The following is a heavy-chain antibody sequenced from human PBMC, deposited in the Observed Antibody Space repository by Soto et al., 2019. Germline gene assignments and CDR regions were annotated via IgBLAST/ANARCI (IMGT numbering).Heavy chain of an antibody. Sequence: GGSLRLSCAASGFTVSSNDMSWVRQAPGKGLEWVSVIYSGGSTYYADSVKGRFTISRDNYKNTLYLQMNSLRAEDTAVYYCATRGEMSVNYYYYGMDVWGQGTTVTVSS. J-gene: IGHJ6*02. V-gene: IGHV3-53*01. CDR2: IYSGGST. CDR3: ATRGEMSVNYYYYGMDV. CDR1: GFTVSSND.